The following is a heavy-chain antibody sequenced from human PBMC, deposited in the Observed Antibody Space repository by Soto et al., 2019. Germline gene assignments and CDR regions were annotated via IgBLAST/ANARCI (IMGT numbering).Heavy chain of an antibody. Sequence: SETLSLTSTVSGGSINGYYWTWIRQSAGKGLEWVGRIYTSGTTSYNPSLKSRVTMSLDTSKNQFSLRLTSVTAADTAVYYCARDSVGISSPGVYWGRGTLVTVSS. CDR3: ARDSVGISSPGVY. D-gene: IGHD1-26*01. CDR2: IYTSGTT. CDR1: GGSINGYY. J-gene: IGHJ4*02. V-gene: IGHV4-4*07.